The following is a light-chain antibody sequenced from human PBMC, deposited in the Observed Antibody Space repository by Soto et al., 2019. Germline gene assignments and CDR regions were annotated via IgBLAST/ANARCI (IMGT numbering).Light chain of an antibody. Sequence: QSALTQPPSASGSPGQSVTISCTGTTSDVGGYNYVSWYQQHPGKAPKLLVYDVDKRPSGVPDRFSGSESGNTASLTVSGLQAEDEADYYCSSYVGSNFHVLFGGGTKLTVL. CDR3: SSYVGSNFHVL. V-gene: IGLV2-8*01. CDR1: TSDVGGYNY. CDR2: DVD. J-gene: IGLJ2*01.